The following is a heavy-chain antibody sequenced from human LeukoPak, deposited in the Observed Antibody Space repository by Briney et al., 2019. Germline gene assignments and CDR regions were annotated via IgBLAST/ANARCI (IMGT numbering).Heavy chain of an antibody. CDR1: GGSISSSSYY. D-gene: IGHD5-12*01. J-gene: IGHJ4*02. Sequence: SETLSLTCTVSGGSISSSSYYWGWIRQPPGKGLEWIGSIYYSGSTYYNPSLKSRVTISVDTSKNQFSLKLSSVTAADTAVYYCARHTAGIYRVFDYWGQGTLVTVSS. CDR3: ARHTAGIYRVFDY. CDR2: IYYSGST. V-gene: IGHV4-39*01.